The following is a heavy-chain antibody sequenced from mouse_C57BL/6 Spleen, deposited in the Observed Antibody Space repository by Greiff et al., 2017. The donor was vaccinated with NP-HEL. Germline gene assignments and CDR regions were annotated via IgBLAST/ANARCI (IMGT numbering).Heavy chain of an antibody. CDR2: IDPEDGDT. V-gene: IGHV14-1*01. CDR3: TTAGGYGRDAMDY. CDR1: GFNIKDYY. J-gene: IGHJ4*01. Sequence: VQLQQSGAELVRPGASVKLSCTASGFNIKDYYMHWVKQRPEQGLEWIGRIDPEDGDTEYAPKFQGKATMTADTSSNTAYLQLSSLTSEDTAVYYCTTAGGYGRDAMDYWGQGTSVTVSS. D-gene: IGHD1-1*01.